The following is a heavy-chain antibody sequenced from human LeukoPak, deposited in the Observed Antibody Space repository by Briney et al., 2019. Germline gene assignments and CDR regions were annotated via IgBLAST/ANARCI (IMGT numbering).Heavy chain of an antibody. J-gene: IGHJ5*02. CDR1: GASISSSSYY. D-gene: IGHD2-15*01. CDR3: ARDPGGHCDGHSCWGSRIDP. V-gene: IGHV4-39*07. CDR2: IYYTGST. Sequence: SETLSLTCTVSGASISSSSYYWGWIRQPPGKGLERIGSIYYTGSTYYNPSLKSRLTISIDTSKKQFSLRLTSVTAADTAVYYCARDPGGHCDGHSCWGSRIDPWGQGTLVTVSS.